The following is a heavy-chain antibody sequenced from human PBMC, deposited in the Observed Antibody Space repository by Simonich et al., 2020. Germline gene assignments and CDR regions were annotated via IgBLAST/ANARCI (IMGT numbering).Heavy chain of an antibody. V-gene: IGHV3-30*07. D-gene: IGHD7-27*01. CDR1: GFTFSSYA. CDR2: ISKDGSNK. J-gene: IGHJ3*02. CDR3: AREDLTGDAFDI. Sequence: QVQLVESGGGVVQPGRSLRLSCAASGFTFSSYAMHWVRQAPGKGREWVAVISKDGSNKYYADSVKGRFTISRDNSKNTLYLQMNSLRAEDTAVYYCAREDLTGDAFDIWGQGTMVTVSS.